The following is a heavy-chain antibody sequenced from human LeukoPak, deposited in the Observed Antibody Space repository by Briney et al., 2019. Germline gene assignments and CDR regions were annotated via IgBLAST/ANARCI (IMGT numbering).Heavy chain of an antibody. CDR1: GFNFSDYN. CDR2: ISYDGSNK. V-gene: IGHV3-30*18. J-gene: IGHJ4*02. D-gene: IGHD1-26*01. Sequence: GGSLRLSCAASGFNFSDYNMHWVRQAPGKGLEWVAVISYDGSNKYYADSAKGRFTISRDNSKNTLYLQMNSLRAEDTAVYYCANLPDSGSYSPDFDYWGQGTLVTVSS. CDR3: ANLPDSGSYSPDFDY.